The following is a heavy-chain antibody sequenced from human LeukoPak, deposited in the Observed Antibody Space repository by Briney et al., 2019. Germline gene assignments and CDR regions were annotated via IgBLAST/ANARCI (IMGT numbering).Heavy chain of an antibody. V-gene: IGHV3-30*18. CDR1: AFTFSAYG. J-gene: IGHJ4*02. CDR3: AKDRRNCFNCFHY. Sequence: GGSLRLSCEGSAFTFSAYGMHWVRQAPGKGLEWVAAISYDGGNKYYADSVTGRFTVSRDNSKNTLSLQMNSLTAEDTAVYYCAKDRRNCFNCFHYWGQGTLVTVSS. CDR2: ISYDGGNK. D-gene: IGHD1-20*01.